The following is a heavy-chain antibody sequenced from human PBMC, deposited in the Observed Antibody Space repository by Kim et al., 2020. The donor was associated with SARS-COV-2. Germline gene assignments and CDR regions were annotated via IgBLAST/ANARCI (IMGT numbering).Heavy chain of an antibody. J-gene: IGHJ6*01. V-gene: IGHV4-34*01. CDR1: GGSFSGYY. CDR3: ARGLIVVVTAILVFDYYYG. D-gene: IGHD2-21*02. Sequence: SETLSLTCAVYGGSFSGYYWSWIRQSPGKGLEWIGEINHSGSTNYNPSLKSRVTISVDTSKKQFSLKLSSVTAADTAVYYCARGLIVVVTAILVFDYYYG. CDR2: INHSGST.